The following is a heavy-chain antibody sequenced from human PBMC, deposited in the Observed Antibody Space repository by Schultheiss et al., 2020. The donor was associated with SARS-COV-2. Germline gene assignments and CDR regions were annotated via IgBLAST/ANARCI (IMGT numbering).Heavy chain of an antibody. D-gene: IGHD6-6*01. Sequence: SVKVSCKASGGTFSSYAISWVRQAPGQGLEWMGRIIPILGIANYAQKFQGRVTITADKSTSTAYMELSSLRSEDTAVYYCARAPSIAARQNYYYGMDVWGQGTTVTVSS. CDR3: ARAPSIAARQNYYYGMDV. CDR2: IIPILGIA. CDR1: GGTFSSYA. J-gene: IGHJ6*02. V-gene: IGHV1-69*04.